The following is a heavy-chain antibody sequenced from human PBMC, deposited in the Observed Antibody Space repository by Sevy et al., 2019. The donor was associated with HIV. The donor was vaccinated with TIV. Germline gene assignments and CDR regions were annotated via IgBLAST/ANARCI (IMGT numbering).Heavy chain of an antibody. V-gene: IGHV4-61*01. CDR1: GGSVSSGSYF. CDR2: ISYSGST. CDR3: ARCSRGYNYG. D-gene: IGHD5-18*01. J-gene: IGHJ4*02. Sequence: AESLSLTCTVSGGSVSSGSYFCSWIRQPPGKGLEWIGYISYSGSTNYNPSLKSRVTISVDTSKNQFSLKLTSMTAADTAVYFCARCSRGYNYGWGQGTLVPVSS.